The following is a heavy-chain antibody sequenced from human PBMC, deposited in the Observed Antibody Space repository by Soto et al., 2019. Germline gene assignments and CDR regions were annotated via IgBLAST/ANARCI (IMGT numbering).Heavy chain of an antibody. CDR1: GGSISSSSYC. J-gene: IGHJ6*02. CDR2: IYYSGST. Sequence: SETLSLTCTVSGGSISSSSYCWGWIRQPPGKGLEWIGSIYYSGSTYYNPSLKSRVTISVDTSKNQFSLKLSSVTAADTAVYYCARRARPYYYGMDVWGQGTTVTVSS. V-gene: IGHV4-39*01. CDR3: ARRARPYYYGMDV.